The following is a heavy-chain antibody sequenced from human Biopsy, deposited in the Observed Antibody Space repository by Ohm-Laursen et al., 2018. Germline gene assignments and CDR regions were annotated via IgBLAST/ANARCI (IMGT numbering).Heavy chain of an antibody. CDR3: VRGVDYYDPFHYYALDV. CDR2: INHSGRT. J-gene: IGHJ6*02. CDR1: GESFNGYY. V-gene: IGHV4-34*01. D-gene: IGHD3-22*01. Sequence: SDTLSLTCAVYGESFNGYYWSWIRQNPGKGLEWIGEINHSGRTNYNPSLKSRVTILVDTSKNQFSLKVRSVTAADTAVYYCVRGVDYYDPFHYYALDVWGQGTTVTVSS.